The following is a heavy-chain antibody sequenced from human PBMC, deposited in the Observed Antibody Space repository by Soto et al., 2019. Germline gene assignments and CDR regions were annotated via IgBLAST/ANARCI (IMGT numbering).Heavy chain of an antibody. V-gene: IGHV1-18*01. Sequence: GASVKVSCKASVYTFASYGFSWVRQAPGPGLEWTGWICAYNGNTNSPQKFQGRVTMTTDTSPCAASIELRRLASAGPAVYYCARDNRVAARRVGFNWFDPWGQGTLVTVSS. D-gene: IGHD2-15*01. J-gene: IGHJ5*02. CDR2: ICAYNGNT. CDR1: VYTFASYG. CDR3: ARDNRVAARRVGFNWFDP.